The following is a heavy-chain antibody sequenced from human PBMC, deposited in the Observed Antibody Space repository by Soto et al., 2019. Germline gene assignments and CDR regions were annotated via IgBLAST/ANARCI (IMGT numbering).Heavy chain of an antibody. CDR3: TTSPHRDSERVFV. Sequence: EVQLVESGGGLVQPGGSLRLSCAASGFTFSTYWMSWVRRTPGKGLEWVGNIKQDGTEKYYVDSVRGRLTVSRDNAKSSLYLQMNSLRVEGTAVYYCTTSPHRDSERVFVWGQGTAVTVS. CDR2: IKQDGTEK. CDR1: GFTFSTYW. D-gene: IGHD1-26*01. V-gene: IGHV3-7*01. J-gene: IGHJ6*02.